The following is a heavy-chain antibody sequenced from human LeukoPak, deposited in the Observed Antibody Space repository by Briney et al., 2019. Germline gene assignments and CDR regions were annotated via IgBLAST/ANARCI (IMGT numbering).Heavy chain of an antibody. CDR1: GFTFSSYA. D-gene: IGHD5-24*01. CDR3: AKELASRDGYKIPTRRPNY. J-gene: IGHJ4*02. V-gene: IGHV3-23*01. Sequence: GGSLRLSCAASGFTFSSYAMSWVRQAPGKGLEWVSAISGSGGSTYYADSVKGRFTISRDNSKNTLYLQMNSLRAEDTAVYYCAKELASRDGYKIPTRRPNYWGQGTLVTVSS. CDR2: ISGSGGST.